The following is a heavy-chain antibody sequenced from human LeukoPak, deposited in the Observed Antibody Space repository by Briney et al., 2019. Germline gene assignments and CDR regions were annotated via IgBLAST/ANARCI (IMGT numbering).Heavy chain of an antibody. J-gene: IGHJ4*02. CDR2: ILSDGNDK. CDR3: AKDRTSTWSWDY. CDR1: GFTFSSYD. Sequence: GGSLRLSCAASGFTFSSYDMHWVRHAPGRGLEGVAIILSDGNDKYYADSVKGRFTISRDNSKDTLDLQMNSLRAEDTAVYYCAKDRTSTWSWDYWGQGTLVIVSS. D-gene: IGHD6-13*01. V-gene: IGHV3-30*18.